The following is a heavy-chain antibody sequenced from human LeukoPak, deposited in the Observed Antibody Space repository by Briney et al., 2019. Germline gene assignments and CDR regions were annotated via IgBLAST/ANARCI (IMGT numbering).Heavy chain of an antibody. CDR2: ISGSGGST. CDR1: GFTFSSYA. V-gene: IGHV3-23*01. CDR3: AKDRGGRITMVRGVRHYFDY. J-gene: IGHJ4*02. D-gene: IGHD3-10*01. Sequence: PGGSLRLSCAASGFTFSSYAMSWVRQAPGKGLEWVSAISGSGGSTYYADSVKGRFTISGDNSKNTLYLQMNSLRAEDTAVYYCAKDRGGRITMVRGVRHYFDYWGQGTLVTVSS.